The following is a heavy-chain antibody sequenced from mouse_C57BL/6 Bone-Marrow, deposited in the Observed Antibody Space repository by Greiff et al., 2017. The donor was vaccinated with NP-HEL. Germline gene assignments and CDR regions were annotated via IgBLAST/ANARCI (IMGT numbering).Heavy chain of an antibody. J-gene: IGHJ2*01. CDR2: IDPSDSYT. V-gene: IGHV1-69*01. CDR3: AREGTTVVFDD. Sequence: QVQLQQPGAELVMPGASVKLSCTASGYTFTSYWMHWVKQRPGQGLEWIGEIDPSDSYTNYNQKFKGKSTLTVDKSSSTDYMQLSSLTSEDSAVYCSAREGTTVVFDDWGKGTTLTVSS. CDR1: GYTFTSYW. D-gene: IGHD1-1*01.